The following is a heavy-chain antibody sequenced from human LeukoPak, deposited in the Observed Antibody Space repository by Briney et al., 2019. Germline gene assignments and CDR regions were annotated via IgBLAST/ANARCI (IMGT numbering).Heavy chain of an antibody. CDR1: GLTISSYS. CDR2: ISSSSSTI. CDR3: ARALWFGETFPAY. D-gene: IGHD3-10*01. Sequence: PGRSLRLSCAASGLTISSYSMNWVRQAPGKGLQWVSYISSSSSTIYYADSVKGRFTISRDNAKNSLYLQMNSLRAEDTAVYYCARALWFGETFPAYWGQGTLVTVSS. V-gene: IGHV3-48*01. J-gene: IGHJ4*02.